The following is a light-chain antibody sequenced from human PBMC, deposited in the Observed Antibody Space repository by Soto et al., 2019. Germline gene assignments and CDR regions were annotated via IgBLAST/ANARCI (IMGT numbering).Light chain of an antibody. CDR3: LQTYTTLTWT. CDR1: QSISNY. J-gene: IGKJ1*01. CDR2: AAS. V-gene: IGKV1-39*01. Sequence: DIKMTQPPSSLSASVGDRVTITCRASQSISNYLQWYQQKPSQAPKLLVYAASSLHSGVPSRFSGSGSGTDFTLTISSLQPEDFATYYCLQTYTTLTWTFGQGTKVEI.